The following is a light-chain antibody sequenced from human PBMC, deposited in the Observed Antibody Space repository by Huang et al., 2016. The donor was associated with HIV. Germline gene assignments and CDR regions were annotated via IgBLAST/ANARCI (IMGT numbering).Light chain of an antibody. V-gene: IGKV1-16*01. CDR2: GAS. J-gene: IGKJ5*01. CDR1: QGISNY. CDR3: QQYSTYPIT. Sequence: DIQMTQSPSSLSASLGDTVTMTCRASQGISNYVAWFQQKPGKAPKSLIYGASSLQGGVPSRFSGSGSATHYTLTISTLQAEDLATYYCQQYSTYPITFGQGTRLEMK.